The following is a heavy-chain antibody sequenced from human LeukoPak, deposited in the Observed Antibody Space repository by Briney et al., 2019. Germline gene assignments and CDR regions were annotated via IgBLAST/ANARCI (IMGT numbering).Heavy chain of an antibody. CDR2: ISSSSSTI. J-gene: IGHJ4*02. V-gene: IGHV3-48*02. D-gene: IGHD3-22*01. CDR1: GFTFSSYS. Sequence: GGSLRLSCAASGFTFSSYSMNWIRQAPGKGLEWVSYISSSSSTIYYADSVKGRFTISRDNAKNSLYLQMNSLRDEDTAVYYCARGAFGVSPSPGPEDITMIVGFDYWGQGTLVTVSS. CDR3: ARGAFGVSPSPGPEDITMIVGFDY.